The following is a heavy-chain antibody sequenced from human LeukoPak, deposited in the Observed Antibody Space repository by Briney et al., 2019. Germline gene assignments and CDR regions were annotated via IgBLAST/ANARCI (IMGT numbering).Heavy chain of an antibody. V-gene: IGHV1-2*02. CDR3: ARDPSLYSSGWYTVGGNWFDP. J-gene: IGHJ5*02. CDR2: INPNSGGT. Sequence: ASVKVSRKASGYTFTGYYMHWVRQAPGQGLEWMGWINPNSGGTNYAQKFQGRVTMTRDTSISTAYMELSRLRSDDTAVYYCARDPSLYSSGWYTVGGNWFDPWGQGTLVTVSS. CDR1: GYTFTGYY. D-gene: IGHD6-19*01.